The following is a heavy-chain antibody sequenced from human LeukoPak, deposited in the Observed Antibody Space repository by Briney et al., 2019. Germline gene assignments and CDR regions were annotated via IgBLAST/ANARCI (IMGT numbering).Heavy chain of an antibody. D-gene: IGHD3-22*01. Sequence: GASVKVSCKASGYTFTSYDINWVRQATGQGLEWMGWMNPNSGNTGYAQKFQGRVTMTEDTSTDTAYMELSSLRSEDTAVYYCATEVRYYDSSGYHNWGQGTLVTVSS. CDR3: ATEVRYYDSSGYHN. CDR1: GYTFTSYD. J-gene: IGHJ4*02. CDR2: MNPNSGNT. V-gene: IGHV1-8*01.